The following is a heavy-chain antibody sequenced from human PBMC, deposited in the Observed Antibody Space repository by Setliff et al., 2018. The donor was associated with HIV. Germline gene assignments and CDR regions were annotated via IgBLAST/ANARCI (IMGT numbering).Heavy chain of an antibody. Sequence: ASVKVSCKASGYTFTGYCLHWARQAPGQGPEWMGWISPNGGDTYYAHNFQGRVTMTKDTSISTAYMELNRLTSDDTAVYYCARVGVIVPSVTAPSFGYLGQVTQVTVSS. J-gene: IGHJ4*02. CDR2: ISPNGGDT. CDR1: GYTFTGYC. V-gene: IGHV1-2*02. CDR3: ARVGVIVPSVTAPSFGY. D-gene: IGHD2-2*01.